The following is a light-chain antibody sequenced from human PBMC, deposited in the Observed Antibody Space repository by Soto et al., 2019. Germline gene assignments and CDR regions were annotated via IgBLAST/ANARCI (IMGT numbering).Light chain of an antibody. CDR2: AAS. J-gene: IGKJ2*01. CDR1: QSISSY. V-gene: IGKV1-39*01. Sequence: DIQMTQSPSSLSASVGDRVTITCRASQSISSYLNWYQQKPGKAPTLLIYAASSLQSGVPSRFSGSGSGTDFSLTISSLQPADFATYYCRQSYSTPQVTFGQGTKLEIK. CDR3: RQSYSTPQVT.